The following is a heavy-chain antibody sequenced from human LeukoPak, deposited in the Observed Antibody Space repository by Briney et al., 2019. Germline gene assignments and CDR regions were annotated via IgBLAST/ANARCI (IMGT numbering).Heavy chain of an antibody. CDR2: VSAYNGNT. CDR3: ARELAYCGGDCSPSFGYYCMDV. CDR1: GYTFYYYG. V-gene: IGHV1-18*01. Sequence: ASVKVSCKASGYTFYYYGISWVRQAPGQGLEWMGWVSAYNGNTNYAQKLQGRVTMTTDTSTSTAYMELSSLRSEDTAVYYCARELAYCGGDCSPSFGYYCMDVWGKGTTVTVSS. D-gene: IGHD2-21*02. J-gene: IGHJ6*03.